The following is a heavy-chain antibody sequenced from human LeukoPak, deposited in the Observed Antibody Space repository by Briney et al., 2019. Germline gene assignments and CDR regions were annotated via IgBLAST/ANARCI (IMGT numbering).Heavy chain of an antibody. CDR3: ARGWGPYGGLFDY. V-gene: IGHV4-34*01. J-gene: IGHJ4*02. CDR2: INHSGST. CDR1: GGSFSGYY. D-gene: IGHD3-16*01. Sequence: PSETLSPTCAVYGGSFSGYYWSWIRQPPGKGLEWIGEINHSGSTNYNPSLKSRVTISVDTSKNQFSLKLSSVTAADTAVYYCARGWGPYGGLFDYWGQGTLVTVSS.